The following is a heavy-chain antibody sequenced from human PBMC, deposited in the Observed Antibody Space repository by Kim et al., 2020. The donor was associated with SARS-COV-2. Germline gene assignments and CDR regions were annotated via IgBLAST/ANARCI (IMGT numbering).Heavy chain of an antibody. J-gene: IGHJ6*02. Sequence: SETLSLTCNVSGASINSGGYYWTWIRQHPGKGLEWIGFISYTGHTSYKPSLQSRVAVSMDTSKNQFSLSLNSPTAADTAVYYCAAGGNTYGYYYYGMDVWGQGTTVTVSS. V-gene: IGHV4-31*03. CDR3: AAGGNTYGYYYYGMDV. CDR1: GASINSGGYY. CDR2: ISYTGHT. D-gene: IGHD5-18*01.